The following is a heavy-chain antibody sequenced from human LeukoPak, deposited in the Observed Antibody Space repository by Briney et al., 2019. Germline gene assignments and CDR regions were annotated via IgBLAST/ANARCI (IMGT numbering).Heavy chain of an antibody. J-gene: IGHJ4*02. Sequence: SETLSLTCAVYGGSFSGYYWSWIRQPPGKGLEWIGEINHSGSTNYNPSLKCRVTISVDTSKNQFSLKLSSVTAADTAVYYCARDLTAVAGIDYWGQGTLVTVSS. CDR2: INHSGST. CDR3: ARDLTAVAGIDY. D-gene: IGHD6-19*01. V-gene: IGHV4-34*01. CDR1: GGSFSGYY.